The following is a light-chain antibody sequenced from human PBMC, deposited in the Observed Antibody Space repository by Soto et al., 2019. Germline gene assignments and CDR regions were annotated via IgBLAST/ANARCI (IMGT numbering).Light chain of an antibody. CDR3: QQSYT. CDR2: AAS. CDR1: QSISSY. Sequence: DIQMTQSPSSLSASVGDRVTLSCRTSQSISSYLNWYQQKPGKVPRLLIYAASNLQSGVPSRFSGSGSGTDFTLTISSLKPEDAATYYCQQSYTFGQGTKVEIQ. V-gene: IGKV1-39*01. J-gene: IGKJ1*01.